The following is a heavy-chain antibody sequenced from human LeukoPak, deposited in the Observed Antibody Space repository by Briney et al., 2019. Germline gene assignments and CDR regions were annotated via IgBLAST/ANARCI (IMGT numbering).Heavy chain of an antibody. CDR2: IYTSGST. CDR3: ARELSGYYYNAFDI. CDR1: GGSISSYY. Sequence: PSETLSPTCTVSGGSISSYYWSWIRQPAGKGLEWIGRIYTSGSTNYNPSLKSRVTISVDTSKNQFSLKLSSVTAADTAVYYCARELSGYYYNAFDIWGQGTMVTVSS. V-gene: IGHV4-4*07. J-gene: IGHJ3*02. D-gene: IGHD3-22*01.